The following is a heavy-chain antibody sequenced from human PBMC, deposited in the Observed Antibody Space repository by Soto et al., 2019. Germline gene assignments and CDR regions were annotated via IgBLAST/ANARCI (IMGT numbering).Heavy chain of an antibody. V-gene: IGHV4-59*01. CDR2: IYYSGST. Sequence: PSETLSLTCTVSGGYISSYYWSWIRQPPGKGLEWIGYIYYSGSTNYNPSLKSRVTISVDTSKNQFSLKLSSVTAADTAVYYCAGRRGYFDYWGQGTLVTVSS. CDR1: GGYISSYY. D-gene: IGHD3-10*01. CDR3: AGRRGYFDY. J-gene: IGHJ4*02.